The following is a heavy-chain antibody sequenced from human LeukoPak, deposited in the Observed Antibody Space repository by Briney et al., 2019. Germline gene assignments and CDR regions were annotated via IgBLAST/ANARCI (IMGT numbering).Heavy chain of an antibody. V-gene: IGHV3-21*01. CDR1: GFAFSSYS. CDR2: IRSSSSYI. J-gene: IGHJ4*02. CDR3: ARDHRTMGAADY. D-gene: IGHD1-26*01. Sequence: PGGSLRLSCAASGFAFSSYSMNWVRQAPGKGLEWVSSIRSSSSYIYYADSVKGRFTISRDNAKNSLYLQMNSLRAEDTAVYYCARDHRTMGAADYWDQGTLVTVSS.